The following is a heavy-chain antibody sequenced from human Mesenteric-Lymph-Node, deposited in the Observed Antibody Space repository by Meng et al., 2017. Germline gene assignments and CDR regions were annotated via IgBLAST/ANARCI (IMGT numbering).Heavy chain of an antibody. Sequence: SVKVSCKASGGTFSSYAISWVRQAPGQGLEWMGGIIPIFGTANYAQKFQGRVTMTEDTSTDTAYMELSSLRSEDTAVYYCATDMAATHYYYYGMDVWGQGTTVTVSS. V-gene: IGHV1-69*06. CDR1: GGTFSSYA. J-gene: IGHJ6*02. CDR2: IIPIFGTA. D-gene: IGHD5-24*01. CDR3: ATDMAATHYYYYGMDV.